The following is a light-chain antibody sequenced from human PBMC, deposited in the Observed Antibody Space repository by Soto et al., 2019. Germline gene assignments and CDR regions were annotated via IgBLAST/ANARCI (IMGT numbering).Light chain of an antibody. Sequence: QSVLTQPPSVSGAPGQRVTISCTGSSSNIGAGYDVHRYQHLPETAPKLLIYGDTNRPSGVPDRISGSKSGTSASLAITGLRAEDEADYYCQSYDTSLNVWVFGGGTKVTVL. CDR1: SSNIGAGYD. J-gene: IGLJ3*02. CDR3: QSYDTSLNVWV. V-gene: IGLV1-40*01. CDR2: GDT.